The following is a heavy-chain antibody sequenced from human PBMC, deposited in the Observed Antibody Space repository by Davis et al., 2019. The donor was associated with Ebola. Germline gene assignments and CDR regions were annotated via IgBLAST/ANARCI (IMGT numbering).Heavy chain of an antibody. Sequence: PGGSLRLSCAASGFILSSFSMTWIRQAPGKGLEWVASIHQHGGEKYYVDSVKGRFTISRDIAGNSLYLQMNSLRSDDTAVYYCAINTIFGALLDYYYMDVWGKGTTVTVSS. V-gene: IGHV3-7*03. J-gene: IGHJ6*03. D-gene: IGHD3-3*01. CDR2: IHQHGGEK. CDR3: AINTIFGALLDYYYMDV. CDR1: GFILSSFS.